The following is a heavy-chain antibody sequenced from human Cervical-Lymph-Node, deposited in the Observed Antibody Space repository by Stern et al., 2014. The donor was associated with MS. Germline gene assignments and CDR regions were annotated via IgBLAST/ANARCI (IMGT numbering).Heavy chain of an antibody. V-gene: IGHV3-30-3*01. J-gene: IGHJ4*02. CDR1: GFTFGRHS. D-gene: IGHD6-25*01. CDR3: ARPAAARYFDY. CDR2: ISYDGSSQ. Sequence: QLVESGGGVVQPERSLRLSCATSGFTFGRHSMHWVRQAPGKGLAWVAIISYDGSSQHYADSVKGRFTISRSNSNNTLYLQMNSLRVEDTAMYYCARPAAARYFDYWGQGSQVTVSS.